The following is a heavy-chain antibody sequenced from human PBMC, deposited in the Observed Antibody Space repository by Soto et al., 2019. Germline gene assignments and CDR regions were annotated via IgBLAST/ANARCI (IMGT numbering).Heavy chain of an antibody. Sequence: QVQLDDYGGGVVQPGRSLRLSCEASGFTFSGYGMHWVRQAPGKGLEWVAVISYEGSTQYYAESVKGRFTISRDNAKNTLFLQMNGLRVEDTGIYYCAKDEGWRIQLWLGSYGLDVWGHGTTVTVSS. J-gene: IGHJ6*02. CDR3: AKDEGWRIQLWLGSYGLDV. CDR2: ISYEGSTQ. CDR1: GFTFSGYG. V-gene: IGHV3-30*18. D-gene: IGHD5-18*01.